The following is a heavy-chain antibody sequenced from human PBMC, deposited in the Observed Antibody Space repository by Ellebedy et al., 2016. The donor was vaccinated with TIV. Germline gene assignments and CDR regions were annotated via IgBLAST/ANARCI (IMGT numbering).Heavy chain of an antibody. J-gene: IGHJ4*02. CDR2: ISTRSNYI. Sequence: PGGSLRLSCAASGFNFSVYTMAWVRQAPGKGLEWVSGISTRSNYISYADSVQGRFTISRDNAKNSLYLQMNNLRAEDTALYFCVRASRVLYYVDYWGQGALVTVSS. CDR1: GFNFSVYT. V-gene: IGHV3-21*01. CDR3: VRASRVLYYVDY.